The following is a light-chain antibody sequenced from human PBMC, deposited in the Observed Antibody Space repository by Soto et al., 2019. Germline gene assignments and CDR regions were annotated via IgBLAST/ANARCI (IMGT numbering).Light chain of an antibody. J-gene: IGLJ1*01. V-gene: IGLV1-40*01. Sequence: QSVLTHPPSVSGAPGQRLTISCTGSSSNIGAGYDVHWYQQLPGTAPKLLIYGNSNRPSGVPDRFSGSKSGTSASLAITGLQAEDEADYYCQSYDSSLSGYVFGTGTKVTVL. CDR1: SSNIGAGYD. CDR2: GNS. CDR3: QSYDSSLSGYV.